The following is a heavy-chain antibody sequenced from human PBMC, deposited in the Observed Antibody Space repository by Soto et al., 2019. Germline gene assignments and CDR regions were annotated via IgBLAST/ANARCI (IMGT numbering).Heavy chain of an antibody. Sequence: GESLKISCEASGYSFSTQWIAWVLQVPGKGLEWIGIIFPGDFDTIYSPSFQGQVTISADKSINTAYLQWSSLKASDSAMYYCARLISGWFFAYWGQGTLVTVSS. V-gene: IGHV5-51*01. CDR3: ARLISGWFFAY. D-gene: IGHD6-19*01. CDR2: IFPGDFDT. J-gene: IGHJ4*02. CDR1: GYSFSTQW.